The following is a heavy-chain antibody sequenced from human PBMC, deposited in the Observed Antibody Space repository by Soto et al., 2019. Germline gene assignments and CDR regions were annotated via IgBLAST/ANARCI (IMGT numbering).Heavy chain of an antibody. J-gene: IGHJ6*02. CDR3: ARAPSGDYNMYDYYTMDV. D-gene: IGHD1-20*01. CDR1: GFSFSDYG. V-gene: IGHV3-33*01. CDR2: VWFDGGNK. Sequence: LRLSCAASGFSFSDYGMHWVRQAPGKGLEWVAVVWFDGGNKFYADSVKGRFTISRDNAKNTLFLQMNSLRDVDTAVYYCARAPSGDYNMYDYYTMDVWGQGTTVNV.